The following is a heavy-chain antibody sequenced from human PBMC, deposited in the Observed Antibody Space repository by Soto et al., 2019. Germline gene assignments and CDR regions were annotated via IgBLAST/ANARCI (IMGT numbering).Heavy chain of an antibody. CDR2: ISGSGSGT. Sequence: EVQLLESGGGLVQPGGSLRLSCAASGFTFSSYVMTWVRQAPGKGLEWVSVISGSGSGTYYADSVKGRFTMSRDNSKNTLYLQMNSLKPEDTGVYYCAKDRYSSGWYGRLNYFDYWGQGTLVTVSS. J-gene: IGHJ4*02. CDR3: AKDRYSSGWYGRLNYFDY. V-gene: IGHV3-23*01. CDR1: GFTFSSYV. D-gene: IGHD6-19*01.